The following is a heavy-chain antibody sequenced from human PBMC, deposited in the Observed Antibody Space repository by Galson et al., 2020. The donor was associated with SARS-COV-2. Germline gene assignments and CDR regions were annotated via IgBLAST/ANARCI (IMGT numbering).Heavy chain of an antibody. Sequence: GESLKISCEASGFTFSSYRMHWVRVAPGKGPEWVSSIDRRSSHIYYAESMKGRFTVSRDNTKNSVILEMHSLRVEDTAMYYCARDPAESYDFAKRGVDVWGKGTTVTVSS. CDR1: GFTFSSYR. CDR2: IDRRSSHI. J-gene: IGHJ6*04. D-gene: IGHD3-3*01. V-gene: IGHV3-21*01. CDR3: ARDPAESYDFAKRGVDV.